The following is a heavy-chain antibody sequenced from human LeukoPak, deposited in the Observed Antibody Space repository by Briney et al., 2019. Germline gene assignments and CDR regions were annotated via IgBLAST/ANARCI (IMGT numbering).Heavy chain of an antibody. CDR3: ASHKYDSGGYLNYLFDH. Sequence: SQTLSLTCIVSGGSISSGDYYWNWIRQPPGKGLEWIGYIYYSGSAYYHPSLRSRVSMSVDTSKNQFSLKLSSVTAADTAVYYCASHKYDSGGYLNYLFDHWGQGTLVTVSS. CDR1: GGSISSGDYY. D-gene: IGHD3-22*01. J-gene: IGHJ4*02. V-gene: IGHV4-30-4*01. CDR2: IYYSGSA.